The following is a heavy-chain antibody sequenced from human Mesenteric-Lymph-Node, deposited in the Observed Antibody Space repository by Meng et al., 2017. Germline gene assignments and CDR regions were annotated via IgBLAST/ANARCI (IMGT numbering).Heavy chain of an antibody. D-gene: IGHD6-13*01. CDR3: ARVAAAGNEWFDP. CDR2: IYHSGST. V-gene: IGHV4-4*02. Sequence: QLHLQGSGPGLVKPSETLSFTCAVSGVSSSSINWWTWVRQPPGKGLELIGEIYHSGSTNYNPSLKSRVTISVDKSKNQFSLKLSSVTAADTAVYYCARVAAAGNEWFDPWGQGTLVTVSS. CDR1: GVSSSSINW. J-gene: IGHJ5*02.